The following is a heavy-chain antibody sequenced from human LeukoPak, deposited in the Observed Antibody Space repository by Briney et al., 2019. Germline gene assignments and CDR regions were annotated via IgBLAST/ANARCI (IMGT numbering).Heavy chain of an antibody. D-gene: IGHD3-10*01. V-gene: IGHV1-46*01. Sequence: SVPASCKASLYTFTRYYMHWVRQAPAKGREGVGIINLSCGSTSYAQKFKGRVTMTRDTSTSTVYMELSSLRSEDTAVYYCARASYYYGSGSFLLYDYWGQGTLVTVSS. J-gene: IGHJ4*02. CDR1: LYTFTRYY. CDR3: ARASYYYGSGSFLLYDY. CDR2: INLSCGST.